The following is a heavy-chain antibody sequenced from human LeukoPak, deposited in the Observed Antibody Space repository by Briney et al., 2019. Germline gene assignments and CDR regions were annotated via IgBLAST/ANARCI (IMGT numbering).Heavy chain of an antibody. CDR3: APAAMRYYYYGMDV. CDR2: ISGSGGST. J-gene: IGHJ6*02. CDR1: GFTFSSYA. V-gene: IGHV3-23*01. Sequence: GGSLRLSCAASGFTFSSYAMSWVRQAPGKGLEWVSAISGSGGSTYYADSVKGRFTISRDNSKNTLYLQMNSLRAEDTAVYYCAPAAMRYYYYGMDVWGQGTTVTVSS. D-gene: IGHD2-2*01.